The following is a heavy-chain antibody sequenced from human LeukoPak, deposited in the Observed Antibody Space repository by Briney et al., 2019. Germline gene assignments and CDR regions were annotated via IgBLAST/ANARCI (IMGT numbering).Heavy chain of an antibody. Sequence: SVKVSCKASRGTFSSYTVSRVRQAPGQGLEWMGRIIPILGIANYAQKFQGRVTITADKSTSTAYMELSGLRSEDTAVYYCARDARYCSSTSCQTDAFDIWGQGTMVTVSS. CDR3: ARDARYCSSTSCQTDAFDI. CDR2: IIPILGIA. CDR1: RGTFSSYT. J-gene: IGHJ3*02. V-gene: IGHV1-69*04. D-gene: IGHD2-2*01.